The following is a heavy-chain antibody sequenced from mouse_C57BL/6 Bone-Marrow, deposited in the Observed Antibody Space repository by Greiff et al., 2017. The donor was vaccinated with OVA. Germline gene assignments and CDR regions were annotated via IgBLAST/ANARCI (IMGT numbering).Heavy chain of an antibody. CDR3: AREGRSLPPLDFDY. Sequence: VQLQQSGPELVKPGASVKISCKASGYSFTDYNMNWVKQSNGKSLEWIGVITPNYGTTSYNQKFKGKATLTVDQSSSTAYMQLNSLTSEDSAVYYCAREGRSLPPLDFDYWGQGTTLTVSS. V-gene: IGHV1-39*01. CDR1: GYSFTDYN. D-gene: IGHD5-5*01. CDR2: ITPNYGTT. J-gene: IGHJ2*01.